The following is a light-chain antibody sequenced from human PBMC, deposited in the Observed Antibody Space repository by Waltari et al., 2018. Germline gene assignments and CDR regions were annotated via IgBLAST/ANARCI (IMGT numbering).Light chain of an antibody. CDR3: QQSYNTPLT. Sequence: DIQMTQSPSSLSASVGDRVTITCRASQSISTYLNWYQQKPGKAPELLIYGASSLQSGVPSRFSGSGSGTDFTLTISSLQPEYFASYYCQQSYNTPLTFGQGTKVEIK. V-gene: IGKV1-39*01. CDR1: QSISTY. J-gene: IGKJ1*01. CDR2: GAS.